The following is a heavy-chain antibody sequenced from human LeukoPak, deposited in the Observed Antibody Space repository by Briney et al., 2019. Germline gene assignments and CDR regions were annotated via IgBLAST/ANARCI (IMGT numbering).Heavy chain of an antibody. CDR1: GFTFGSYA. CDR3: AKDLRTLDAFDI. V-gene: IGHV3-23*01. Sequence: PGGSLRLSCAASGFTFGSYAMSWVRQAPGKGLEWVSAISGSGGGTYYADSVKGRFTISRDTSKNTLYLQMNSLRAEDTAVYYCAKDLRTLDAFDIWGQGTMVTVSS. CDR2: ISGSGGGT. J-gene: IGHJ3*02.